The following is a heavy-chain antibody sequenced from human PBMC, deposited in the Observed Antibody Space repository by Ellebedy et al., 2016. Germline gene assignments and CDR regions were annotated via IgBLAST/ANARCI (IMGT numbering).Heavy chain of an antibody. J-gene: IGHJ6*02. CDR3: AKEGRFSEYYGLDV. CDR1: GVSVSHNY. CDR2: MYSGGSA. D-gene: IGHD3-3*01. V-gene: IGHV3-53*03. Sequence: GGSLRLSCAASGVSVSHNYMNWVRQAPGKGLEWVSVMYSGGSAYYADSVKGRFTISRDNSKNVVFLQMTTLRAEDTAVYYCAKEGRFSEYYGLDVWGPGTTVTVS.